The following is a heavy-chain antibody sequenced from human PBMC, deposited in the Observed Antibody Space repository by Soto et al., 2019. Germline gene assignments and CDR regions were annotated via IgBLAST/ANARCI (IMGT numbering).Heavy chain of an antibody. V-gene: IGHV3-23*01. D-gene: IGHD3-10*01. Sequence: EVQLLESGGGLLQPGGSLRLSCAASGFTFSSYAMSWVRQAPGKGLEWVSAISGSGGSTYYADSVKGRFTISRDNSKNTLYLQMNSLRAEDTAVYYCAKLRGDGDYYYCMDVWGQGTTVTVAS. CDR3: AKLRGDGDYYYCMDV. J-gene: IGHJ6*02. CDR2: ISGSGGST. CDR1: GFTFSSYA.